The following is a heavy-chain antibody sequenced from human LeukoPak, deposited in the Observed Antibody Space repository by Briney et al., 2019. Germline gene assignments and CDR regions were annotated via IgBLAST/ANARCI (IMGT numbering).Heavy chain of an antibody. D-gene: IGHD1-26*01. V-gene: IGHV4-59*01. J-gene: IGHJ6*02. CDR2: IYYSGST. CDR1: GGSISSYY. Sequence: SETLSLTCTVSGGSISSYYWSWIRQPPGKGLEWIGYIYYSGSTNYNPSLKSRVTIPVDTSKNQFSLKLSSVTAADTAVYYCASGYSGSYWKSRYYGMDVWGQGTTVTVSS. CDR3: ASGYSGSYWKSRYYGMDV.